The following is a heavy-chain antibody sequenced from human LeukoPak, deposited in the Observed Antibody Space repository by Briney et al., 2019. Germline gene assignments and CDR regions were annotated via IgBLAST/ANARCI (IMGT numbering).Heavy chain of an antibody. J-gene: IGHJ6*02. V-gene: IGHV4-61*01. D-gene: IGHD5-12*01. CDR3: ARDRGYYGMDV. CDR2: IYYSGST. CDR1: GGSFSSGSYY. Sequence: SETLSLTCTVSGGSFSSGSYYWSWIRQPPGKGLEWIGHIYYSGSTTYNPSLKSRVTISVDTSKNQFSLKLSSVTAADTAVYYCARDRGYYGMDVWGQGTTVTVSS.